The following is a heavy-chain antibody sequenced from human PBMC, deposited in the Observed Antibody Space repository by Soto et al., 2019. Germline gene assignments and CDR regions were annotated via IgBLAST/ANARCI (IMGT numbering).Heavy chain of an antibody. D-gene: IGHD3-22*01. V-gene: IGHV3-73*01. Sequence: GGSLRLSCAASGFTFSGSAMHWVRQASGKGLEWVGRIRSKANSYATAYAASVKGRFTISRDDSKNTAYLQMNSLKTEDTAVYYCTRPPYYYDSSGYYVDAFDIWGQGTMVSVSS. J-gene: IGHJ3*02. CDR2: IRSKANSYAT. CDR3: TRPPYYYDSSGYYVDAFDI. CDR1: GFTFSGSA.